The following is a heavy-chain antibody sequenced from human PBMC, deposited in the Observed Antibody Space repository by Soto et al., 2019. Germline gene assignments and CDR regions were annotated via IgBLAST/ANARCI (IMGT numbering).Heavy chain of an antibody. Sequence: QLQLQESGPGLVKPSETLSLSCTVSGGSISSGDYYWAWIRQPPGKGLEWIGSVYYTGKTYNRPSLESRVTISIDTSKNHFSLELRSVPAADTAVYYCATSGSFQARYFFDYWGQGILVTVSS. CDR3: ATSGSFQARYFFDY. J-gene: IGHJ4*02. V-gene: IGHV4-39*02. CDR2: VYYTGKT. CDR1: GGSISSGDYY. D-gene: IGHD1-26*01.